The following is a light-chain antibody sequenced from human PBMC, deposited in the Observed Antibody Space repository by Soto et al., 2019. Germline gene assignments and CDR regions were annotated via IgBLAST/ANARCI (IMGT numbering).Light chain of an antibody. Sequence: EIVLTQSPATLSLSPGERATLSCRASQSVRSYLAWYQQKPGQAPMRLIYDAYNRATCIPARFSGSGSERDFTITISSLEPVDFAVYYCQQRGDWPSVTFGPGTNVDLK. V-gene: IGKV3-11*02. J-gene: IGKJ3*01. CDR3: QQRGDWPSVT. CDR2: DAY. CDR1: QSVRSY.